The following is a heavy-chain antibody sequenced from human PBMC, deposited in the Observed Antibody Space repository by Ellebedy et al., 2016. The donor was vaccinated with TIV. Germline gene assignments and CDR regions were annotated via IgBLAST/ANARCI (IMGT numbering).Heavy chain of an antibody. J-gene: IGHJ4*02. Sequence: GESLKISCAASGFIFSNYAMHWVRQAPGKGLEWVAVISYDGNNQYYVDSVKGRFTISRDNSKNTLYLQMNSLRVEDTAVYYCAKENVGLVGESYFDYWGQGTLLTVSS. D-gene: IGHD3-16*01. V-gene: IGHV3-30*18. CDR3: AKENVGLVGESYFDY. CDR2: ISYDGNNQ. CDR1: GFIFSNYA.